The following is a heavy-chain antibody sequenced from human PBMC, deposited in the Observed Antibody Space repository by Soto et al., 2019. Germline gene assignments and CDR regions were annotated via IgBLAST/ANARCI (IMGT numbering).Heavy chain of an antibody. J-gene: IGHJ4*02. CDR1: GGSISSSNW. D-gene: IGHD1-20*01. Sequence: KPSETLSLTCAVSGGSISSSNWWSWVRQPPGKGLEWIGEIYHSGSTNYNPSLKSRVTISVDKSKNQFSLKLSSVTAADTAVYYCASLTIRYNWNYWDYWGQGTLVTVSS. CDR2: IYHSGST. CDR3: ASLTIRYNWNYWDY. V-gene: IGHV4-4*02.